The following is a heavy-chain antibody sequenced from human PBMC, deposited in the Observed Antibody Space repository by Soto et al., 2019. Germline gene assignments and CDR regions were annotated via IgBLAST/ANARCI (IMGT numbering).Heavy chain of an antibody. CDR3: ARRTPVWFDP. CDR2: INAGNGNT. CDR1: GYTFSDYA. Sequence: QVQLVQSGAEAKKPGASVKVSCKASGYTFSDYAIHWVRQAPGQRPVWMGWINAGNGNTNYSQQFLGRVTSTRDTSASSAYMELSSLRSEDTAVYYCARRTPVWFDPWGQGTLVNVSS. J-gene: IGHJ5*02. V-gene: IGHV1-3*01.